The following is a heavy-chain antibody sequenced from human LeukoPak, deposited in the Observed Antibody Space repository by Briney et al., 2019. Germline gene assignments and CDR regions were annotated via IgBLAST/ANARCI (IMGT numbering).Heavy chain of an antibody. CDR2: ISYDGSNK. D-gene: IGHD6-19*01. Sequence: GGSLRLSCAASGFTFSSYGMHWVRQAPGKGLEWVAVISYDGSNKYYADSVKGRFTISRDNSKNTLYLQMNSLRAADTAVYYCATQWPDYWGQGTLVTVSS. J-gene: IGHJ4*02. CDR3: ATQWPDY. V-gene: IGHV3-30*03. CDR1: GFTFSSYG.